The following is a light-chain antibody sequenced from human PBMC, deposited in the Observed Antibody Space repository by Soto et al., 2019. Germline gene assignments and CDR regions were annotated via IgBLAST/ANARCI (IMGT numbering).Light chain of an antibody. CDR1: QSISSY. CDR3: QQSHSTPRT. Sequence: DIQMTQSPSSLSASVGDRVTITCRASQSISSYLNWYQQKPGKAPKLLIYAASSLQSGVPSRFSGSGSGTDFTLTVSSLRPEDFATYYCQQSHSTPRTFGQGTKVDI. CDR2: AAS. V-gene: IGKV1-39*01. J-gene: IGKJ1*01.